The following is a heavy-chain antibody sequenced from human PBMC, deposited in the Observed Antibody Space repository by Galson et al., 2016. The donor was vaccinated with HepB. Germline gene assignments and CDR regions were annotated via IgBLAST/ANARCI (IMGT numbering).Heavy chain of an antibody. CDR2: VYYSGST. Sequence: WVRQAPGKGLEWIATVYYSGSTYSNPSLKSRVAISVATSTNDFSLQMTYVTAADKAIYYWARHSIQWGYFDYWGQGNLVTVSS. J-gene: IGHJ4*02. CDR3: ARHSIQWGYFDY. V-gene: IGHV4-39*01. D-gene: IGHD5-12*01.